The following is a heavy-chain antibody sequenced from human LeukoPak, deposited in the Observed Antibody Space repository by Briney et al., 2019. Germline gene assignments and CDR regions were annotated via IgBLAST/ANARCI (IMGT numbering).Heavy chain of an antibody. Sequence: PGRSLRLSCTASGVTLKDHAMHWLRQAPGGGLECGSGIYLNGGGEGYADSVKGRFTISRDNAKNSLYLQMNSLRPEDTALYYCTKDVTAGGLDYWGQGTLVTVSS. V-gene: IGHV3-9*01. CDR2: IYLNGGGE. CDR3: TKDVTAGGLDY. J-gene: IGHJ4*02. D-gene: IGHD6-13*01. CDR1: GVTLKDHA.